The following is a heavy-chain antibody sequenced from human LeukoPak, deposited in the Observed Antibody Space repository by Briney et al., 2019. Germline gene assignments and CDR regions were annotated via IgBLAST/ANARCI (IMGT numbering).Heavy chain of an antibody. CDR3: ARAPNPDFFDD. Sequence: SETLSLTCAVSSGSIRTSYCSWIRQPPGKGLEWIGYIYYSGSTNYNPSLKSRVTISVDTSRNQFSLKLSSVTAADTAVYYCARAPNPDFFDDWGQGTLVTVSS. CDR1: SGSIRTSY. J-gene: IGHJ4*02. D-gene: IGHD2-8*01. CDR2: IYYSGST. V-gene: IGHV4-59*01.